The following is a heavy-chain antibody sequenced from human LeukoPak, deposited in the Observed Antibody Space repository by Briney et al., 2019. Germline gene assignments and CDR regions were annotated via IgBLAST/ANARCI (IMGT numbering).Heavy chain of an antibody. J-gene: IGHJ3*02. D-gene: IGHD3-22*01. V-gene: IGHV3-48*03. CDR3: ARDLRYDSSGYYQPDAFDI. CDR1: GFTFSSYE. CDR2: ISSSGATI. Sequence: GGSLRLSCAASGFTFSSYEMNWVRQAPGKGLEWVSYISSSGATIYYADSVKGRFTISRDNAKNSLYLQMNSLRAEDTAVYYCARDLRYDSSGYYQPDAFDIWGQGTMVTVSS.